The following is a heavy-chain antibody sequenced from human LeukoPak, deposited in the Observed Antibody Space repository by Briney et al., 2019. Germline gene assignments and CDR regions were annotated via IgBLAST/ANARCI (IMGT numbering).Heavy chain of an antibody. CDR2: IKQDGSEK. CDR1: GFTFSSYG. CDR3: ARDGVGGGVSFDY. Sequence: PGGSLRLSCAASGFTFSSYGMSWVRQAPGKGLEWVANIKQDGSEKYYVDSVKGRFTISRDNAKNSLYLQMNSLRAEDTAVYHCARDGVGGGVSFDYWGQGTLVTVSS. J-gene: IGHJ4*02. D-gene: IGHD3-16*01. V-gene: IGHV3-7*01.